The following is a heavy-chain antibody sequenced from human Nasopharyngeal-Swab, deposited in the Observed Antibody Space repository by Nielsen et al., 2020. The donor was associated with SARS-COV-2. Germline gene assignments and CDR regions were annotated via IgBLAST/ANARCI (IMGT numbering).Heavy chain of an antibody. J-gene: IGHJ4*02. CDR3: VRGTFGGVIVIPAPFDY. CDR1: GYTFTSYG. D-gene: IGHD3-16*02. V-gene: IGHV1-18*01. Sequence: ASVKVSCKASGYTFTSYGISWVRQAPGQGLEWMGWISAYNGNSNYAQKLQGRVTMTTDTSTSTAYMELRSLRSDDTAVYYCVRGTFGGVIVIPAPFDYWGQGTLVTVSS. CDR2: ISAYNGNS.